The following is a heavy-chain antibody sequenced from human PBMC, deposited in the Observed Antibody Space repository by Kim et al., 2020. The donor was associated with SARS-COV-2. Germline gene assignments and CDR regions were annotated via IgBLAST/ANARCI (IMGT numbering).Heavy chain of an antibody. CDR2: NDGSEGTT. Sequence: GGSLRLSCITSGFTFTGHAMSWVRQAPGKGLEWVSINDGSEGTTYYVDSVKGRFSISRDDSKNSLYLHMSALRAEDTAIYYCATGGWGCVSDYLG. D-gene: IGHD7-27*01. V-gene: IGHV3-23*01. CDR3: ATGGWGCVSDY. J-gene: IGHJ4*01. CDR1: GFTFTGHA.